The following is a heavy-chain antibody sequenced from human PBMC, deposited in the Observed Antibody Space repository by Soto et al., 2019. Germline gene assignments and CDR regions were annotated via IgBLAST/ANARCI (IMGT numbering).Heavy chain of an antibody. V-gene: IGHV4-4*02. J-gene: IGHJ3*02. CDR3: ARYCCLGSCSLGAVDS. CDR2: IYHSGSK. Sequence: QMQLQESGPGLVKPSGTLSLTCTVSGVSINSANWWTWVRQSPGKGLGWIGEIYHSGSKNFHPSLKRRVTISVDNSTYQLNMELTSVTAADRAVYDWARYCCLGSCSLGAVDSWGQGTMVTLSS. D-gene: IGHD2-15*01. CDR1: GVSINSANW.